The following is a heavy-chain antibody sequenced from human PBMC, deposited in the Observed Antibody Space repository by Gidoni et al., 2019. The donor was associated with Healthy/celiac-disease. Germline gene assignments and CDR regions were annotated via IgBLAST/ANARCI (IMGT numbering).Heavy chain of an antibody. D-gene: IGHD3-22*01. V-gene: IGHV5-51*01. J-gene: IGHJ5*02. CDR1: GYSFTSYW. CDR3: ARQGEMDSSGYYDTNWFDP. Sequence: EVQLVQSGAEVKQPGESLKISCKGSGYSFTSYWIGWVRQMPGKGLEWMGIIYPGDSDTRYSPSFQGQVTISADKSISTAYLQWSSLKASDTAMYYCARQGEMDSSGYYDTNWFDPWGQGTLVTVSS. CDR2: IYPGDSDT.